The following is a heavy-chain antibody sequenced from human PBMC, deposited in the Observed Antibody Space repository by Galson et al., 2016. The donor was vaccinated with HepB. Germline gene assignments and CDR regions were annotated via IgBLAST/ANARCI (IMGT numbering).Heavy chain of an antibody. CDR2: IFYSGSS. D-gene: IGHD5-18*01. J-gene: IGHJ4*02. CDR1: GGSISSGGYY. V-gene: IGHV4-31*03. Sequence: TLSLTCSVSGGSISSGGYYWSWIRQHPGKGLEWIGYIFYSGSSYYNPSLESRVSISVDTSKNQFSLQLSSVTAADTAVYYCSRDKNERGYSYGHFDYWGQGALVTVSS. CDR3: SRDKNERGYSYGHFDY.